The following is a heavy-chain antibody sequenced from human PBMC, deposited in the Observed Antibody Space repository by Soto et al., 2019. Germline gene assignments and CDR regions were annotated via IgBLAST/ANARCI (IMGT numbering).Heavy chain of an antibody. D-gene: IGHD6-13*01. V-gene: IGHV3-23*01. CDR2: LDAGDTT. Sequence: EVQLLESGGNLVQPGGSLRLSCAASGFTFSRHAMSWVRQAPGEGLEWVSTLDAGDTTYYADSVKCRFTISRDNARNTLSLQMNSLRVEDTAVYYCAKEPRAYSTHMGYFSDHWGQGTLVTVSS. CDR3: AKEPRAYSTHMGYFSDH. J-gene: IGHJ4*02. CDR1: GFTFSRHA.